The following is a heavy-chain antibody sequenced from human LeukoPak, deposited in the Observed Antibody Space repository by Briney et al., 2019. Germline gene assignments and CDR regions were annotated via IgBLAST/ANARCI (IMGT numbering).Heavy chain of an antibody. CDR3: AKDRQNYDFWSGYLDY. D-gene: IGHD3-3*01. CDR2: ISSSSSYI. CDR1: GFTFSSYS. V-gene: IGHV3-21*01. J-gene: IGHJ4*02. Sequence: KPGGSLRLSCAASGFTFSSYSMNWVRQAPGKGLEWVSSISSSSSYIYYADSVKGRFTISRDNAKNSLYLQMSSLRAEDTAVYYCAKDRQNYDFWSGYLDYWGQGTLVTVSS.